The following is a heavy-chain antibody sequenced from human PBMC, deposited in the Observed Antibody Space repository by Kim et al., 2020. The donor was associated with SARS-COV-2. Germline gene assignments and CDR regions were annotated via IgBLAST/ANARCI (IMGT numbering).Heavy chain of an antibody. CDR3: ARAYDY. D-gene: IGHD2-21*01. CDR2: YYSGST. J-gene: IGHJ4*02. Sequence: YYSGSTYYNPSLKSRVTISVDTSKSQFSLKLGSVTAADTAVYYCARAYDYWGQGTLVTVSS. V-gene: IGHV4-39*01.